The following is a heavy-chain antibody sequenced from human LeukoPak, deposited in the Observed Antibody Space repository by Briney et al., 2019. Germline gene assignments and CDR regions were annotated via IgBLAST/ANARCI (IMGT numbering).Heavy chain of an antibody. V-gene: IGHV3-21*01. CDR2: ISSSSSYI. D-gene: IGHD6-19*01. J-gene: IGHJ4*02. CDR1: GFTFSSYA. Sequence: GGSLRLSCAASGFTFSSYAMSWVRQAPGKGLEWVSSISSSSSYIYYADSVKGRFTISRDNAKNSLYLQMNSLRAEDTAVYYCARAVAGIYYFDYWGQGTLVTVSS. CDR3: ARAVAGIYYFDY.